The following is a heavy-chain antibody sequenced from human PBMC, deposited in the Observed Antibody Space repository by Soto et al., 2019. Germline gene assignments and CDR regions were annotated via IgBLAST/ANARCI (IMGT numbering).Heavy chain of an antibody. V-gene: IGHV1-18*01. CDR3: ARDYPEGYFDWFPRDYYYGMDV. Sequence: ASVKVSCKASGYTFTSYGISWVRQAPGQGLEWMGWISAYNGNTNYAQKLQGRVTMTTDTSTSTAYMELRSLRSDDTAVYYCARDYPEGYFDWFPRDYYYGMDVWGQGTTVTVSS. CDR1: GYTFTSYG. D-gene: IGHD3-9*01. CDR2: ISAYNGNT. J-gene: IGHJ6*02.